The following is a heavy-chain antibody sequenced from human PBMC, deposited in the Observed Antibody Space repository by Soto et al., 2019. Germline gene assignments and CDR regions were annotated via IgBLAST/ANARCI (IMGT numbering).Heavy chain of an antibody. V-gene: IGHV4-59*01. Sequence: SETLSLTCTVSGGSISSYYWSWIRQHPGKGLEWIGYIYYSGSTNYNPSLKSRVTISVDTSKNQFSLKLSSVTAADTAVYYCARAYYDSSGYYYWFDAFDIWGQGTMVTVSS. CDR2: IYYSGST. J-gene: IGHJ3*02. CDR1: GGSISSYY. D-gene: IGHD3-22*01. CDR3: ARAYYDSSGYYYWFDAFDI.